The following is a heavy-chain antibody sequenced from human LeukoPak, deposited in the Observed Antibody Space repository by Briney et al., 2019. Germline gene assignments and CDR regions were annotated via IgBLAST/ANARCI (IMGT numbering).Heavy chain of an antibody. CDR1: GGSITNYY. Sequence: SETLSLTCTVSGGSITNYYWSWIRQPPGKGLEWIGYIYYSGSTNYNPSLKSRVTISLDTSRNQFSLKLSSVTAADTAVYYCARERPYYYGSGSYYGMDVWGQGTTVTVSS. CDR3: ARERPYYYGSGSYYGMDV. CDR2: IYYSGST. V-gene: IGHV4-59*12. D-gene: IGHD3-10*01. J-gene: IGHJ6*02.